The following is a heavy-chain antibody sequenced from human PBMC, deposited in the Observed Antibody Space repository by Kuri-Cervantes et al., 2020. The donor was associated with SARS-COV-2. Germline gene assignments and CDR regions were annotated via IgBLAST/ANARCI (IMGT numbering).Heavy chain of an antibody. J-gene: IGHJ4*02. Sequence: LSLTCAASGFTFSSYAMHWVRQAPGKGLEYVSAISSNGGSTYYANSVKGRFTISRDNSKNTLYLQMGSLRAEDMAVYYCARDRSSSWYYFDYWGQGTLVTVSS. CDR3: ARDRSSSWYYFDY. D-gene: IGHD6-13*01. CDR2: ISSNGGST. V-gene: IGHV3-64*01. CDR1: GFTFSSYA.